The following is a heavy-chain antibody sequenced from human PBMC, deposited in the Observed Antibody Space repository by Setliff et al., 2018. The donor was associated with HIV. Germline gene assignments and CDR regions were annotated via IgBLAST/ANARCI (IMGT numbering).Heavy chain of an antibody. Sequence: ASVKVSCKLSGYNFIDNYLHWVRQAPGQGLEWMGWINPNGEITNFAQKFQGRVTMTRDTSTTTVFMELSSLKFGDTAVYYCARAHYNFWSGYLDSWGQGTLVTSPQ. CDR2: INPNGEIT. D-gene: IGHD3-3*01. CDR1: GYNFIDNY. V-gene: IGHV1-2*02. J-gene: IGHJ4*02. CDR3: ARAHYNFWSGYLDS.